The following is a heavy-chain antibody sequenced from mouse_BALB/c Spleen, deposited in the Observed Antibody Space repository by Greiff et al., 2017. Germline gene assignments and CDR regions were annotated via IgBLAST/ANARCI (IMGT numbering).Heavy chain of an antibody. CDR1: GFTFSSYA. D-gene: IGHD1-1*01. CDR3: ARVTTVVRGYFDY. Sequence: EVKVVESGGGLVKPGGSLKLSCAASGFTFSSYAMSWVRQTPEKRLEWVASISSGGSTYYPDSVKGRFTISRDNARNILYLQMSSLRSEDTAMYYCARVTTVVRGYFDYWGQGTTLTVSS. CDR2: ISSGGST. J-gene: IGHJ2*01. V-gene: IGHV5-6-5*01.